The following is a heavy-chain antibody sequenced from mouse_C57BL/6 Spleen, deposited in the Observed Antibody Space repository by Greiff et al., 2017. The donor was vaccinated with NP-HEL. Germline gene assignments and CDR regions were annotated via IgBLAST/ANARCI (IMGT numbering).Heavy chain of an antibody. CDR1: GFTFSSYA. CDR3: ARDRDYDGYDGRMDY. CDR2: ISDGGSYT. V-gene: IGHV5-4*01. J-gene: IGHJ4*01. D-gene: IGHD2-3*01. Sequence: EVHLVESGGGLAKPGGSLKLSCAASGFTFSSYAMSWVRQTPEKRLEWVATISDGGSYTYYPDNVKGRFTISRDNAKNNLYLQMSHLKAEDTAMYNCARDRDYDGYDGRMDYWGQGTSVTVSS.